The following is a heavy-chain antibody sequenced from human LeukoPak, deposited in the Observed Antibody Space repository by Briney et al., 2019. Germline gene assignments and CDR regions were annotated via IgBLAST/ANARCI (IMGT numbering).Heavy chain of an antibody. V-gene: IGHV4-4*09. CDR3: ARAYCSGGSCYPKQNWFDP. J-gene: IGHJ5*02. Sequence: SETLSLTCTVSGGSISSYYWSWIRQPPGKGLEWIGYIYTSGSTNYNPSLKSRVTIPVDTSKNQFSLKLSSVTAADTAVYYCARAYCSGGSCYPKQNWFDPWGQGTLVTVSS. D-gene: IGHD2-15*01. CDR1: GGSISSYY. CDR2: IYTSGST.